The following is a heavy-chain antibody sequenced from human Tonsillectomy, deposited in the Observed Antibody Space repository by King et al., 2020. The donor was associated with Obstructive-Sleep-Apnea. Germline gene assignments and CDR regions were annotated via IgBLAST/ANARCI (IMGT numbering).Heavy chain of an antibody. D-gene: IGHD2-21*02. J-gene: IGHJ4*02. CDR1: GGSISSYY. Sequence: QVQLQESGPGLVKPSETLSLTCTVSGGSISSYYWSWIRQPPGKGLEWIGYIYYSGSTNNNPSLKSRVTISVDTSKNQFSLKLSSVTAADTAMYYCAQSLAYCGGDCYSFDYWGQGTLVTVSS. CDR3: AQSLAYCGGDCYSFDY. CDR2: IYYSGST. V-gene: IGHV4-59*01.